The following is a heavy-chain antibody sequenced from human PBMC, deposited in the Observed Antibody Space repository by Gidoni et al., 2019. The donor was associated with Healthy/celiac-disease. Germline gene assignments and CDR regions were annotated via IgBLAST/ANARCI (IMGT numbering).Heavy chain of an antibody. CDR2: TYYRSKWYN. J-gene: IGHJ5*02. CDR1: GDSVSSNSAA. Sequence: QLQLQQPGPGLVKRSQTLSLTCAIPGDSVSSNSAAWNWIRQSPSRCLEWLGRTYYRSKWYNDYAVSVKSRITINPDTSKNQFALQLNSVTPEDTAVYYCARDQYSSGWYPQNWFDPWGQGTLVTVSS. V-gene: IGHV6-1*01. D-gene: IGHD6-19*01. CDR3: ARDQYSSGWYPQNWFDP.